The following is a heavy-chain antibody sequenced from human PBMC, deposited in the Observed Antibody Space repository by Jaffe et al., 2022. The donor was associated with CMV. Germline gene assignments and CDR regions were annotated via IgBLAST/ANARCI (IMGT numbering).Heavy chain of an antibody. CDR2: IWYDGSNK. V-gene: IGHV3-33*01. J-gene: IGHJ6*02. CDR1: GFTFSSYG. D-gene: IGHD7-27*01. Sequence: QVQLVESGGGVVQPGRSLRLSCAASGFTFSSYGMHWVRQAPGKGLEWVAVIWYDGSNKYYADSVKGRFTISRDNSKNTLYLQMNSLRAEDTAVYYCARALTLYYYYGMDVWGQGTTVTVSS. CDR3: ARALTLYYYYGMDV.